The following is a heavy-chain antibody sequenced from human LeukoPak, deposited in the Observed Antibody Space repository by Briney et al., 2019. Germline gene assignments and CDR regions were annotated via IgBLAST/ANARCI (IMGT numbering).Heavy chain of an antibody. CDR2: ISGSGGST. CDR1: GFTFNNFA. V-gene: IGHV3-23*01. D-gene: IGHD3-10*01. CDR3: AKDIGSYYDY. Sequence: PGGSLRLSCAASGFTFNNFAMSWVRQAPGKGLEWVSAISGSGGSTYYADSVKGRFTISRDNSKNTLYLEMNSLRAEDTAVYYCAKDIGSYYDYWGQGILVTVSS. J-gene: IGHJ4*02.